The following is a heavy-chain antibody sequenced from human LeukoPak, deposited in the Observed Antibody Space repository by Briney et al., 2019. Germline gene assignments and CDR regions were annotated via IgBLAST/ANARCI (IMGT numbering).Heavy chain of an antibody. CDR3: AKTNGYYSD. CDR1: GFTFSSYG. CDR2: ISGSGGTT. J-gene: IGHJ4*02. D-gene: IGHD3-22*01. V-gene: IGHV3-23*01. Sequence: GGSLRLSCAASGFTFSSYGMNRVRRAPGKGLEWGSGISGSGGTTYYADSVKGRFTISRDNSKNSLSLQVSSLRAEDTAVYYCAKTNGYYSDWGQGTLVTVSS.